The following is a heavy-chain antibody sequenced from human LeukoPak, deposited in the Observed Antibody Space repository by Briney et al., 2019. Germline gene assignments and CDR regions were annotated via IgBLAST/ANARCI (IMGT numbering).Heavy chain of an antibody. CDR1: GDTFSSYA. V-gene: IGHV1-69*13. CDR2: IIPIFGTA. J-gene: IGHJ3*02. CDR3: ARSIVVVPAASDAFDI. D-gene: IGHD2-2*01. Sequence: SVKVSCKASGDTFSSYAISWVQQAPGQGLEWMGGIIPIFGTANYAQKFQGRVTITADESTSTAYMELSSLRSEVTAVYYCARSIVVVPAASDAFDIWGQGTMVTVSS.